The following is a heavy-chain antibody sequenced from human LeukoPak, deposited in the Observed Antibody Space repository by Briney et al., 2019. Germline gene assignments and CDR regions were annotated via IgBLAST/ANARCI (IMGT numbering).Heavy chain of an antibody. J-gene: IGHJ4*02. CDR3: AKDARGAGGFDY. V-gene: IGHV3-23*01. Sequence: AGGSLRLSCAASGFTFSSYTMSWVRQAPGKGLEWVSSIGGSGGSTHYADSVKGRFTISRDNSKNTLHLQMNSLRVEDTALYYCAKDARGAGGFDYWGQGTLVTVSS. CDR1: GFTFSSYT. D-gene: IGHD1-26*01. CDR2: IGGSGGST.